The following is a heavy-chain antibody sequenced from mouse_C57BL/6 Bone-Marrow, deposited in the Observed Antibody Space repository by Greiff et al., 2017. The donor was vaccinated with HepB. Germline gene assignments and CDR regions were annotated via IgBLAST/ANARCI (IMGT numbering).Heavy chain of an antibody. D-gene: IGHD2-4*01. CDR2: ISDGGSYT. Sequence: EVKLQESGGGLVKPGGSLKLSCAASGFTFSSYAMSWVRQTPEKRLEWVATISDGGSYTYYPDNVKGRFTISRDNAKNNLYLQMSHLKSEDTAMYYCARDEDYDGYFDVWGTGTTVTVSS. CDR1: GFTFSSYA. V-gene: IGHV5-4*01. CDR3: ARDEDYDGYFDV. J-gene: IGHJ1*03.